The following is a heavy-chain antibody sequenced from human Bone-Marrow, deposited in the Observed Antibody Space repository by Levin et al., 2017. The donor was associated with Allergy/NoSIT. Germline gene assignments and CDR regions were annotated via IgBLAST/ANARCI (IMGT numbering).Heavy chain of an antibody. CDR3: ARERKLWFGELVRGDAFDI. CDR1: GFTFSSYA. V-gene: IGHV3-30*04. D-gene: IGHD3-10*01. CDR2: ISYDGSNK. J-gene: IGHJ3*02. Sequence: SCAASGFTFSSYAMHWVRQAPGKGLEWVAVISYDGSNKYYADSVKGRFTISRDNSKNTLYLQMNSLRAEDTAVYYCARERKLWFGELVRGDAFDIWGQGTMVTVSS.